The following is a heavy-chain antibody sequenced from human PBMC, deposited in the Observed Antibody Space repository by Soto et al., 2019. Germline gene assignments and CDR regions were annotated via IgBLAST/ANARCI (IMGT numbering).Heavy chain of an antibody. J-gene: IGHJ6*02. Sequence: ASVKVSCKASGGTFSSYAISWVRQAPGQGLEWMGGIIPIFGTANYAQKFQGRVTITADKSTSTAYMELSSLRSEDTAVYYCATDSGSYSGYSYYAMDVWGQGTTVTVSS. CDR1: GGTFSSYA. V-gene: IGHV1-69*06. CDR3: ATDSGSYSGYSYYAMDV. D-gene: IGHD1-26*01. CDR2: IIPIFGTA.